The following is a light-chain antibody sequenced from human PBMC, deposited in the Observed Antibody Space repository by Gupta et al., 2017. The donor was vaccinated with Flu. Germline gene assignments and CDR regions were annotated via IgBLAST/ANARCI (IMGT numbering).Light chain of an antibody. CDR2: DVT. CDR3: CSYAGTNTWV. Sequence: SSDFGGYDYVSWCQQHPGKAPKLMIYDVTKRPSGVPDRFSGSKSGDTASLTISGLQAEDEADYYCCSYAGTNTWVFGGGTKLTVL. CDR1: SSDFGGYDY. V-gene: IGLV2-11*01. J-gene: IGLJ3*02.